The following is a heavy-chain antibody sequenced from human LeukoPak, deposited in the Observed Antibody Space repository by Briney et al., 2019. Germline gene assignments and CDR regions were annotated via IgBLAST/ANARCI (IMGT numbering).Heavy chain of an antibody. V-gene: IGHV3-23*01. Sequence: AGGSLRLSCAASGFTFSSYAMSWVRQAPGKGLEWVSAIVGSGGSTYYADSVKGRFTISRDNSNNTLSLQMNSLRAEDTAVYYCATQRSPWAAIDYWGQGTLVTVSS. CDR1: GFTFSSYA. D-gene: IGHD1-26*01. CDR2: IVGSGGST. J-gene: IGHJ4*02. CDR3: ATQRSPWAAIDY.